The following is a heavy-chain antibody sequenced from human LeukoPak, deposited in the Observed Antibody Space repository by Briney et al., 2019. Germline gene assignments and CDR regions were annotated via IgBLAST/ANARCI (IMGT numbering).Heavy chain of an antibody. V-gene: IGHV4-4*07. Sequence: SETLSLTCAVYGGSFSGYYWSWIRQPAGKGLEWIGRIYTSGSTNYNPSLKSRVTISVDTSKNQFSLKLSSVTAADTAVYYCARDGGEYCSSTSCSLGPWGQGTLVTVSS. CDR2: IYTSGST. CDR3: ARDGGEYCSSTSCSLGP. D-gene: IGHD2-2*01. J-gene: IGHJ5*02. CDR1: GGSFSGYY.